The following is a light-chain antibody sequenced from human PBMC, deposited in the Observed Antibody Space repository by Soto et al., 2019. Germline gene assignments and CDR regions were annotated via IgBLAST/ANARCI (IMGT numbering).Light chain of an antibody. V-gene: IGLV1-44*01. CDR3: AAWDDGLNGPL. CDR2: NNN. Sequence: QPVLTQPPSASGTPGQRVTISCSGSSSNIASNTVNWYQQLPGTAPKLLIYNNNHRPSGVLDRFSGSKSGTSASLAISGLQSEDEEDYSCAAWDDGLNGPLFGGGTKPTVL. CDR1: SSNIASNT. J-gene: IGLJ2*01.